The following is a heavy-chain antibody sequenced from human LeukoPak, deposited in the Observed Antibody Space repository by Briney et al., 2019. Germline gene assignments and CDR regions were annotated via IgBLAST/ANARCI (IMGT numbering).Heavy chain of an antibody. CDR1: GYTFTGYY. D-gene: IGHD4-11*01. CDR3: ARGTTVTTWGNWFDH. J-gene: IGHJ5*02. Sequence: GASVKVSCKASGYTFTGYYMHWVRQAPGQGLEWMGWINPNSGGTNYAQKFQGRVTMTRDTSISTAYMELSRLRSDDTAVYYCARGTTVTTWGNWFDHWGQGTLVTVSS. V-gene: IGHV1-2*02. CDR2: INPNSGGT.